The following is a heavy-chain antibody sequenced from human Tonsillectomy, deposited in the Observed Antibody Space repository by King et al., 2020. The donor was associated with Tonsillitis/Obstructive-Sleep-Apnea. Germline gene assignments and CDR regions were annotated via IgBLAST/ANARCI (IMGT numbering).Heavy chain of an antibody. CDR1: GGTFSGYY. Sequence: VQLQQWGAGLLKPSETLSLTCAVYGGTFSGYYWSWIRQPPGKGLEWIGEINHSGSTNYNPSLKSRVTISVDTSKNQFSLKLSSVTAADTAVYYCARGSPRYYYGSGSYYVIDYWGQGTLVTGSS. V-gene: IGHV4-34*01. D-gene: IGHD3-10*01. J-gene: IGHJ4*02. CDR2: INHSGST. CDR3: ARGSPRYYYGSGSYYVIDY.